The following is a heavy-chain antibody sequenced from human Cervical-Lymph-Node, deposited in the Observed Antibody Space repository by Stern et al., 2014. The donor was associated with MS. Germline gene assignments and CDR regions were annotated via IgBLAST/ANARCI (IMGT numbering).Heavy chain of an antibody. CDR1: GFTFSSHA. Sequence: MQLVESGGGVVQPGRSLRLSCAASGFTFSSHAMHWVRQAPGTGLEWVALIAYDGSDKNDADSVKGRFTISRDNSRNTLYLQMNSLRVDDTAVYYCARGGAVTTSDYYLDYWGQGILVTVSS. D-gene: IGHD4-17*01. CDR2: IAYDGSDK. J-gene: IGHJ4*02. V-gene: IGHV3-30*11. CDR3: ARGGAVTTSDYYLDY.